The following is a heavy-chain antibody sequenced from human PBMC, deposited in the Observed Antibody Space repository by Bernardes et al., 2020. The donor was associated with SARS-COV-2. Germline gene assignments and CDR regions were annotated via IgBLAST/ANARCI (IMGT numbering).Heavy chain of an antibody. CDR3: AREQGSG. V-gene: IGHV4-34*01. J-gene: IGHJ4*02. CDR2: INHRGET. Sequence: SETLSLTCAVYTGSFSGYYWSWIRQSPGKGLEWIGEINHRGETNFNPSLKSRVTMSVDTSKNQFSLRLTSLTAADTAVYYCAREQGSGWGRGTLVTVSS. CDR1: TGSFSGYY. D-gene: IGHD6-25*01.